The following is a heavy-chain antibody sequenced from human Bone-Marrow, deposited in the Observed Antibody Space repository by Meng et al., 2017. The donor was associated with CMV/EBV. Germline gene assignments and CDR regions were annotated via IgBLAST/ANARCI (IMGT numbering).Heavy chain of an antibody. D-gene: IGHD2-2*01. CDR2: ISWNSGSI. Sequence: GGSLRLSCAASGFTFDDYAMHWVRQAPGKGLEWVSGISWNSGSIGYADSVKGRFTISRDNAKNSLYLQMNSLRAEDTALYYCAKEDAYCSSTSCLVGAGAFDIWGQGTIVTVSS. V-gene: IGHV3-9*01. CDR3: AKEDAYCSSTSCLVGAGAFDI. J-gene: IGHJ3*02. CDR1: GFTFDDYA.